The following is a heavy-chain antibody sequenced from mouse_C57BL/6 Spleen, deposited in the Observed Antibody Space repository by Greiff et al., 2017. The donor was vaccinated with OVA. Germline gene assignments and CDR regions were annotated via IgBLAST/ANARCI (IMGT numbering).Heavy chain of an antibody. CDR3: TTGRLRKFAY. J-gene: IGHJ3*01. D-gene: IGHD2-4*01. CDR2: IDPENGDT. V-gene: IGHV14-4*01. CDR1: GFNFKDDY. Sequence: EVKLQESGAELVRPGASVKLSCTASGFNFKDDYMHWVKQRPEQGLEWIGWIDPENGDTEYASKFQGKATITADTSSNTAYLQLSSLTSEDTAVYYCTTGRLRKFAYWGQGTLVTVSA.